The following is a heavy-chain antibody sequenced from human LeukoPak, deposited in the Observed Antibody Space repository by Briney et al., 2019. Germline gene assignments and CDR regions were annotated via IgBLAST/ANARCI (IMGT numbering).Heavy chain of an antibody. J-gene: IGHJ4*02. Sequence: GGSLRLSCAASGFTFSSYAMSWVRQAPGKGLEWVSVITGSGGSTDYADSVKGRFTISGDNSKNTLYLQMHSLRAEDTAGYYCALGGRGRSFDYWGQGTLVTVSS. CDR3: ALGGRGRSFDY. D-gene: IGHD3-16*01. CDR2: ITGSGGST. CDR1: GFTFSSYA. V-gene: IGHV3-23*01.